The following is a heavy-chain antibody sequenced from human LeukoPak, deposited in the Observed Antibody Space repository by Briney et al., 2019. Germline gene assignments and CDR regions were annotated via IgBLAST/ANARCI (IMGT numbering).Heavy chain of an antibody. CDR1: GSTFSSYD. CDR2: IGTAGDT. D-gene: IGHD1-26*01. CDR3: VRDIGATDDY. V-gene: IGHV3-13*04. Sequence: PGGSLRLSCAASGSTFSSYDMLWVRQATGKGREWVSAIGTAGDTYYPGSVKGRFTISRENATNSLYLQMKSLRAGDTAVYYCVRDIGATDDYWGQGTLVTVSS. J-gene: IGHJ4*02.